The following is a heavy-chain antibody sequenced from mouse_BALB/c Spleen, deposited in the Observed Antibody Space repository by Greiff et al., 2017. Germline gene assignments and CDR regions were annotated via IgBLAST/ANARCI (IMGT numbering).Heavy chain of an antibody. Sequence: EVQLQQSGPGLVKPSQSLSLTCTVTGYSITSDYAWNWIRQFPGNKLEWMGYISYSGSTSYNPSLKSRISITRDTSKNQFFLQLNSVTTEDTATYYCARSGDYDPFAYWGQGTLVTVSA. CDR2: ISYSGST. CDR3: ARSGDYDPFAY. J-gene: IGHJ3*01. D-gene: IGHD2-4*01. V-gene: IGHV3-2*02. CDR1: GYSITSDYA.